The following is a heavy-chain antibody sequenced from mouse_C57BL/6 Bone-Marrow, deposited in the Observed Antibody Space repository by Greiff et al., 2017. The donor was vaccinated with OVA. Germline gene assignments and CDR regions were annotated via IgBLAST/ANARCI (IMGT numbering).Heavy chain of an antibody. CDR2: IDPNSCGT. J-gene: IGHJ2*01. V-gene: IGHV1-72*01. Sequence: VQLQQPGAELVKPGASVKLSCKASGYTLTSYWMHWVKQRPGRGLEWIGRIDPNSCGTKYNEKFKSKATLTVDKPSSTAYMQLSSLTSEDSAVYYCSRSPITTVVPYFDYWGQGTTLTVSS. CDR3: SRSPITTVVPYFDY. CDR1: GYTLTSYW. D-gene: IGHD1-1*01.